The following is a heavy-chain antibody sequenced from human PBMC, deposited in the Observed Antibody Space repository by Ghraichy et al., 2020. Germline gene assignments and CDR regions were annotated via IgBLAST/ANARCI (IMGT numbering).Heavy chain of an antibody. Sequence: ASVKVSCKASGYTFTGYYMHWVRQAPGQGLEWMGWINPNSGGTNYAQKFQGRVTMTRDTSISTAYMELSRLRSDDTAVYYCARIYDFWSASRAFDIWGQGTMVTVSS. CDR2: INPNSGGT. CDR1: GYTFTGYY. J-gene: IGHJ3*02. V-gene: IGHV1-2*02. D-gene: IGHD3-3*01. CDR3: ARIYDFWSASRAFDI.